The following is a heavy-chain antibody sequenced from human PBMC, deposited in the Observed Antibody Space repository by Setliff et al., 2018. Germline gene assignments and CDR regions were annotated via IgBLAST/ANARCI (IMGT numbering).Heavy chain of an antibody. V-gene: IGHV1-18*01. CDR2: ISVYNGKT. CDR1: GYTFTSYG. CDR3: AGPGVPAAMFSGMDV. J-gene: IGHJ6*02. D-gene: IGHD2-2*01. Sequence: GASVKVSCKASGYTFTSYGFSWVRQAPGQGLEWMGWISVYNGKTKYAQKFQGRVTMTTDTSTRTAYMEVTSLRSDDTAVYYCAGPGVPAAMFSGMDVWGQGTTVTVSS.